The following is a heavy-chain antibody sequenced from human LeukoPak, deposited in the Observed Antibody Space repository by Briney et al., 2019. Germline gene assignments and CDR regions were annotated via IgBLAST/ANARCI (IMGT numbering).Heavy chain of an antibody. CDR2: IYYSGST. D-gene: IGHD3-9*01. V-gene: IGHV4-39*01. Sequence: PSETLSPTCTVSGGSISSSSYYWGWIRQPPGKGLEWIGSIYYSGSTYYNPSLKSRVTISVDTSKNQFSLKLSSVTAADTAVYYCARHRPDTGYYSYYYYMDVWGKGTTVTISS. CDR3: ARHRPDTGYYSYYYYMDV. CDR1: GGSISSSSYY. J-gene: IGHJ6*03.